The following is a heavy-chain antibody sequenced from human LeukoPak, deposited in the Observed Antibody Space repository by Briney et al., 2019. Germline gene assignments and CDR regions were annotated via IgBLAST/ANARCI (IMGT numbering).Heavy chain of an antibody. V-gene: IGHV3-53*01. CDR3: AKGHYYGSGSLDY. Sequence: GGSLRLSCAASGFTVSSNYMSWVRQAPGKGLEWVSVIYSGGSTYYADSVKGRFTISRDNSKNTLYVQMNSLRAEDTAVYYCAKGHYYGSGSLDYWGQGTLVTVSS. CDR2: IYSGGST. D-gene: IGHD3-10*01. CDR1: GFTVSSNY. J-gene: IGHJ4*02.